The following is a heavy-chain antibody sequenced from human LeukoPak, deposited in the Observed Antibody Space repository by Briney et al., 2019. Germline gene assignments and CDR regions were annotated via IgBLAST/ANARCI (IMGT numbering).Heavy chain of an antibody. CDR1: GFTFSSYA. D-gene: IGHD2/OR15-2a*01. V-gene: IGHV3-23*01. CDR3: ASSYDTTAFTDY. J-gene: IGHJ4*02. Sequence: GGSLRLSCAASGFTFSSYAMSWVRQAPGKGLEWVSAISGSGGSTYYADSVKGRFTISRDNSKNTLYLQMNSLIPEDTAVYYCASSYDTTAFTDYWGQGTLVTVSS. CDR2: ISGSGGST.